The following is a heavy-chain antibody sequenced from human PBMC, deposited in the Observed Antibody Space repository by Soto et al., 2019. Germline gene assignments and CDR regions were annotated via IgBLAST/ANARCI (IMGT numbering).Heavy chain of an antibody. Sequence: QVQVQESGPGLVKPSETLSFTCSVSGGSMSKFYWSWIRKTAGKGLEWMGRVYATGTSDYNPSLRSRIAMSVDISKKTFSLRLRSVTAADTGVYYCVRDGSKTLRDCFDPWGQGILVTVSS. D-gene: IGHD4-17*01. J-gene: IGHJ5*02. CDR3: VRDGSKTLRDCFDP. V-gene: IGHV4-4*07. CDR1: GGSMSKFY. CDR2: VYATGTS.